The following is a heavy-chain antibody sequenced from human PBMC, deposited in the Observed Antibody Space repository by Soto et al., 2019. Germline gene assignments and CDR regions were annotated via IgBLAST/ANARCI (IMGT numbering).Heavy chain of an antibody. V-gene: IGHV3-53*01. J-gene: IGHJ3*02. Sequence: EVQLVESGGGLFQPGGSLRISCAGSGLSVSWEYISWVRQPPGKGLEWVSIIYRGGGTYYADSAKGRCIISRDASKNMVFLQVNNLRAEDTAIYYCARGDDSEAFDIWGQGTTVTVSS. D-gene: IGHD3-10*01. CDR2: IYRGGGT. CDR1: GLSVSWEY. CDR3: ARGDDSEAFDI.